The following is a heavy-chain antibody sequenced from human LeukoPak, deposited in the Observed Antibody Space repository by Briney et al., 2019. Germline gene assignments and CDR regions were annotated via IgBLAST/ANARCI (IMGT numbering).Heavy chain of an antibody. D-gene: IGHD3-10*01. Sequence: SETLSLTCAVYGGSFSGYHWSWIRQPPGKGLEWIGEITHSGSTNYNPSLKSRVTISVDTSKNQFSLKLSSVTAADTAVYYCARDRYYGSGSYYNPRRGYFDYWGQGTLVTVSS. V-gene: IGHV4-34*01. CDR1: GGSFSGYH. CDR2: ITHSGST. CDR3: ARDRYYGSGSYYNPRRGYFDY. J-gene: IGHJ4*02.